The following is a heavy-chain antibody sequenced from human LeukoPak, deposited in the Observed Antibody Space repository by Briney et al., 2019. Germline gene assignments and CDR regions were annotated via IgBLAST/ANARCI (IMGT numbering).Heavy chain of an antibody. CDR3: ARYGDYARWFDP. Sequence: GASVKVSCKASGGTFSSYAISWVRQAPGQGLEWMGGIISIFGTANYAQKFQGRVTITADESTSTAYMELSSLRSEDTAVYYCARYGDYARWFDPWGQGTLVTVSS. D-gene: IGHD4-17*01. CDR2: IISIFGTA. CDR1: GGTFSSYA. V-gene: IGHV1-69*13. J-gene: IGHJ5*02.